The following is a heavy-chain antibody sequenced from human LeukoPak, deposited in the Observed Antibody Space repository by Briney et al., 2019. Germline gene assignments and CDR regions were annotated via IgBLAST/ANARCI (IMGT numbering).Heavy chain of an antibody. V-gene: IGHV3-7*01. CDR3: ARGHIGMDV. CDR1: GFTFSSWW. D-gene: IGHD5-12*01. J-gene: IGHJ6*04. CDR2: INQDGSEK. Sequence: GGSLRLSCAVSGFTFSSWWMTWVRQAPGKGLEWVANINQDGSEKNYVDSVKGRFTISRDNAKNSLDLQMNRLRAEDTAVYYCARGHIGMDVWGKGTTVTVSS.